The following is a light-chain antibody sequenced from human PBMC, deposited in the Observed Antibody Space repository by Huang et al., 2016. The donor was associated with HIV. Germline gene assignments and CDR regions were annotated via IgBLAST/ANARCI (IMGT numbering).Light chain of an antibody. CDR3: QQYLSSPLT. V-gene: IGKV3-20*01. CDR1: QNITHNF. Sequence: DIVLTQSPGTLSLSPRERAALSSRTSQNITHNFLAWYQQRSVQTPRLLIYGSSNRAMGIPDRFSGSGSGTDFTLIISRLEPQDSAVYYCQQYLSSPLTFGGGTNVEIK. CDR2: GSS. J-gene: IGKJ4*01.